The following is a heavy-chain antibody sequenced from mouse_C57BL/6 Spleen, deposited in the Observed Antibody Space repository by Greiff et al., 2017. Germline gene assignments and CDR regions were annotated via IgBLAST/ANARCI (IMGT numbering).Heavy chain of an antibody. CDR2: IDPSDSET. CDR3: ARGGNYGYFDV. CDR1: GYTFTSYW. J-gene: IGHJ1*03. Sequence: VQLQQPGAELVRPGSSVKLSCKASGYTFTSYWMHWVKQRPIQGLEWIGNIDPSDSETHYNQKFKDKATLTVDKSSSTAYMQLSSQTSEDSAVYSWARGGNYGYFDVWGTGTTVTVSA. V-gene: IGHV1-52*01. D-gene: IGHD2-1*01.